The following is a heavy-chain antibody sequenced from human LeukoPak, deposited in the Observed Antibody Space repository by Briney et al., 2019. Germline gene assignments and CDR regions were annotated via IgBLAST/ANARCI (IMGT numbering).Heavy chain of an antibody. CDR1: GFPFGDYA. CDR3: TRDPRGSYGPDAFDI. CDR2: IRSKAYGGTT. Sequence: GRSLRLSCTVSGFPFGDYAMSWVRQAPGKGLEWVGFIRSKAYGGTTEYAASVKGRFTISRDDSKSIAYLQIDSLKTEDTAVYYCTRDPRGSYGPDAFDIWGQGTMVTVSS. J-gene: IGHJ3*02. V-gene: IGHV3-49*04. D-gene: IGHD1-26*01.